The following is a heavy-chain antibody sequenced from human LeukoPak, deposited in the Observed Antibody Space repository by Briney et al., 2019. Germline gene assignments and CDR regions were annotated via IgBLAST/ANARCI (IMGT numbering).Heavy chain of an antibody. D-gene: IGHD6-19*01. Sequence: PGGSLRLSCAASGFTFSSYEMNWVRQAPGKGMEWISYISTSDAAMYADSVKGRFTISRDNAKNALYLQMNSLRAEDTALYYCARHNGWYDYWGQGTLVTVSS. CDR1: GFTFSSYE. CDR2: ISTSDAA. J-gene: IGHJ4*02. CDR3: ARHNGWYDY. V-gene: IGHV3-48*03.